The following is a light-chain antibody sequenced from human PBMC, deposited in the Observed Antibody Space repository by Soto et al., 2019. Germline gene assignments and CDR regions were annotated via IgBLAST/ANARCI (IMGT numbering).Light chain of an antibody. Sequence: QSALTQPPSASGSPGQSVTISGTGTSSDVGRYNYVSWLQQHPGKAPKLMIYEVSKRPSGVPDRFSGSKSGNTASLTVSGLQAEDEADYYCTSYAGSNNYVVFGGGTKLTV. V-gene: IGLV2-8*01. CDR3: TSYAGSNNYVV. CDR1: SSDVGRYNY. CDR2: EVS. J-gene: IGLJ2*01.